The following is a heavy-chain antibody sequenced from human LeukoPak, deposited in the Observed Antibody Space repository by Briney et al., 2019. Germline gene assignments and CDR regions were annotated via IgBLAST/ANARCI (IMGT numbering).Heavy chain of an antibody. D-gene: IGHD3-22*01. CDR3: ARESQYYYDSSGRIDC. Sequence: GASVRVSCKASGYTFTGYYMHWVRQAPGQGLEWMGWINPNSGGTNYAQKFQGRVTMTRDTSISTAYMELSRLRSDDTAVYYCARESQYYYDSSGRIDCWGQGTLVTVSS. CDR1: GYTFTGYY. J-gene: IGHJ4*02. V-gene: IGHV1-2*02. CDR2: INPNSGGT.